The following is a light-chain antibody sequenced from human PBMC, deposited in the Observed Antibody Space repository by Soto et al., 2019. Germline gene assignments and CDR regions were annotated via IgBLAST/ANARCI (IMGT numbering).Light chain of an antibody. V-gene: IGLV2-23*02. CDR3: CSYAGSRKV. Sequence: TLAQPAAVSRSPGQSITISCTGTSSDVGSYDLVSWYQQHPGKAPRLMIYEVSKRPSGISNRFSGSKSGNTASLTISGLQADDEADYFCCSYAGSRKVFGTGTKVTVL. J-gene: IGLJ1*01. CDR1: SSDVGSYDL. CDR2: EVS.